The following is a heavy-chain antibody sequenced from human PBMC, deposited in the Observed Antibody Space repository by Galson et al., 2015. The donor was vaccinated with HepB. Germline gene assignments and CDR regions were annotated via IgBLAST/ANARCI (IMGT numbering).Heavy chain of an antibody. J-gene: IGHJ4*02. V-gene: IGHV4-59*08. CDR2: IYYNGDT. D-gene: IGHD5-12*01. CDR3: ARHPGRGFVGYAFDL. Sequence: SETLSLTCSVSHGSINNYYWSWIRQSPGNRLEWIGYIYYNGDTTYNPSLGYRVGMSVDTSINQVSLWLTSVTAADTAVYYCARHPGRGFVGYAFDLWGQGTLVTVSA. CDR1: HGSINNYY.